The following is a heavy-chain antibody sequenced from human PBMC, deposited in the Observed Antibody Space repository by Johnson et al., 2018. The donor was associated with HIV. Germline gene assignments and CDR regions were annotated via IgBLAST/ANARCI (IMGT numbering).Heavy chain of an antibody. CDR3: ARDAAKLEEDDAFDI. CDR2: IRYDESNK. V-gene: IGHV3-30*02. CDR1: GFTFSSYG. Sequence: QVQLVESGGGVVQPGGSLRLSCAASGFTFSSYGMHWVRQAPGKGLEWVAFIRYDESNKYYADSVKGRFTISRDNSKNTLYLQMNSLRAEDTAVYCCARDAAKLEEDDAFDIWGQGTKVTVSS. J-gene: IGHJ3*02. D-gene: IGHD1-1*01.